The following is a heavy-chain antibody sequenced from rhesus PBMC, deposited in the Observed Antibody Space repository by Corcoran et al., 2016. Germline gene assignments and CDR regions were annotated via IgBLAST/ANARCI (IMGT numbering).Heavy chain of an antibody. CDR3: ATLVGVPGSLDV. CDR2: ISGSGGGA. CDR1: GGSVSSNF. J-gene: IGHJ5-2*02. D-gene: IGHD2-39*01. V-gene: IGHV4-173*01. Sequence: QVQLQESGPGLVKPSETLSLTCAVSGGSVSSNFWSWIRQSPGKGLEWIGRISGSGGGAHYNPSHKRRVTLSTESSKNQFSLRLTSVTAADTALYFCATLVGVPGSLDVWGRGVLVTVSS.